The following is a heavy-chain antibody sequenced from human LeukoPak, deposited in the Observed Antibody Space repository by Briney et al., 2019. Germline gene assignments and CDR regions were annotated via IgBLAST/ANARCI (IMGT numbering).Heavy chain of an antibody. Sequence: ASVKVSCKSSGYTFTSYGISCVRQAPGQGLEWMGWISAYNGNTDYAQNFQGRVTMTTDTSTTTAYMELRSLRSDDTAVYYCARDCSSSSCYYYPWGQGTLVTVS. D-gene: IGHD2-2*01. J-gene: IGHJ5*02. CDR1: GYTFTSYG. CDR2: ISAYNGNT. CDR3: ARDCSSSSCYYYP. V-gene: IGHV1-18*01.